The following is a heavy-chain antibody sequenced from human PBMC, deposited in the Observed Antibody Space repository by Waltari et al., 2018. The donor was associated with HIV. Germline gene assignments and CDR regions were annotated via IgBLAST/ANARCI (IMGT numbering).Heavy chain of an antibody. J-gene: IGHJ3*02. CDR3: ARLFLAYDFWSGYYSGAFDI. D-gene: IGHD3-3*01. CDR2: IYYSGST. V-gene: IGHV4-39*01. Sequence: QLQLQESGPGLVKPSETLSLTCTVSGGSISSSSYYWGWIRQPPGKGLEWIGSIYYSGSTYYNPSLKRRVTISVDTSKNQFSLKLSSVTAADTAVYYCARLFLAYDFWSGYYSGAFDIWGQGTMVTVSS. CDR1: GGSISSSSYY.